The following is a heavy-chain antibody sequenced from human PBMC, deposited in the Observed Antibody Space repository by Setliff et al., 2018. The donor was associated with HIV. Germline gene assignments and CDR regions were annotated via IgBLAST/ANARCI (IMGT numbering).Heavy chain of an antibody. V-gene: IGHV4-39*01. J-gene: IGHJ4*02. CDR1: GDPISSGSYY. Sequence: PSETLSLTCTVSGDPISSGSYYWGWIRQPPGKGLEWIGSMYYSGTTYYNPSLKSRVTISVDTSKTQFSLKLNSVTAADTAVYYCGRAPDCWGQGTLVTVSS. CDR2: MYYSGTT. CDR3: GRAPDC.